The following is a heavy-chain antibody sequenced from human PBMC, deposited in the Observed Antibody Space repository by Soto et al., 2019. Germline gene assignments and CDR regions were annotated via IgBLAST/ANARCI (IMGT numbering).Heavy chain of an antibody. V-gene: IGHV5-51*01. J-gene: IGHJ6*02. CDR1: GYSFTIYW. Sequence: GESLKMSCHSSGYSFTIYWIGWVRQMPGKGLEWVAIIYPADSNTRYSPSFRGQVTISADKSISPAYLQWSSLKASDTAIYYCARPFGMDVWGQGTTVTV. CDR3: ARPFGMDV. CDR2: IYPADSNT.